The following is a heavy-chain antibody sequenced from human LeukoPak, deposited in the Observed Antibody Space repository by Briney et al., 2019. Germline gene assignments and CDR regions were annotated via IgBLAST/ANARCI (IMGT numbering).Heavy chain of an antibody. Sequence: PGGSLRLSCAASGFTFSSYSMNWVRQAPGKGLEWVSYISSSSSTIYYADSVKGRFTISRDNSKNTLYLQMNSLRVEDTAVYYCARYSAWSPDSNWDYWGQGTLVTVSS. CDR2: ISSSSSTI. D-gene: IGHD1-1*01. CDR3: ARYSAWSPDSNWDY. CDR1: GFTFSSYS. J-gene: IGHJ4*02. V-gene: IGHV3-48*01.